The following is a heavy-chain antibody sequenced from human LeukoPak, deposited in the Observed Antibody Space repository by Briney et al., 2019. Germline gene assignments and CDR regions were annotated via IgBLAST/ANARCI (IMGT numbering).Heavy chain of an antibody. J-gene: IGHJ3*02. CDR2: IYYSGST. Sequence: SETLSLTCTVSGGSISSYYWSWIRQPPGKGLEWIGYIYYSGSTNYNPSLKSRVTISVDTSKNQFSLKLSSVTAADTAVYYCARDTYYDFWSGYLGAFDIWGQGTMVTVSS. D-gene: IGHD3-3*01. V-gene: IGHV4-59*01. CDR1: GGSISSYY. CDR3: ARDTYYDFWSGYLGAFDI.